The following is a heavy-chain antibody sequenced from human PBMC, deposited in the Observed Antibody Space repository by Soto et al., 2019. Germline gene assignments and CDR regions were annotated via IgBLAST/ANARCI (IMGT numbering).Heavy chain of an antibody. D-gene: IGHD2-2*01. CDR3: ASAYCSSTSFCAFDI. Sequence: SETLSLTCTVSCGSISSYYWSWIRQPPGKGLEWIGYIYYSGSTNYNPSLKSRVTISVDTSKNQFSLKLSSVTAADTAVYYCASAYCSSTSFCAFDIWGQGTMVTVSS. V-gene: IGHV4-59*08. CDR2: IYYSGST. J-gene: IGHJ3*02. CDR1: CGSISSYY.